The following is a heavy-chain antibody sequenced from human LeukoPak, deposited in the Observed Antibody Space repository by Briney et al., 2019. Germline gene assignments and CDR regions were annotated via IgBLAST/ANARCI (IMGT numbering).Heavy chain of an antibody. CDR2: IIPILGIA. V-gene: IGHV1-69*04. Sequence: SVKVSCKASGGTFSSYAISWVRQAPGQVLEWMGRIIPILGIANYAQKFQGRVTITADKSTSTAYMELSSLRSEDTAVYYCARDLANYYGSGSYYNPFDYWGQGTLVTVSS. J-gene: IGHJ4*02. D-gene: IGHD3-10*01. CDR3: ARDLANYYGSGSYYNPFDY. CDR1: GGTFSSYA.